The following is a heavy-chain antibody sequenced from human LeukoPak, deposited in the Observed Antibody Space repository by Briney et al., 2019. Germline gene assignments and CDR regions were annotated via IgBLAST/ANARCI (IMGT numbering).Heavy chain of an antibody. CDR3: ARGRLWFGELFVHDY. J-gene: IGHJ4*02. Sequence: ASVKVSCKASGYTFTGYYMHWVRQAPGQGLEWMGWINPNSGGTNYAQKFQGRVTMTRDTSISTAYMELSRLGSDDTAVYYCARGRLWFGELFVHDYWGQGTLVTVSS. V-gene: IGHV1-2*02. CDR1: GYTFTGYY. D-gene: IGHD3-10*01. CDR2: INPNSGGT.